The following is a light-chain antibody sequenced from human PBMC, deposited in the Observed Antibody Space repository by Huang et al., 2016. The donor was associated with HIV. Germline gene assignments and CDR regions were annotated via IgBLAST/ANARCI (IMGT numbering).Light chain of an antibody. V-gene: IGKV1-5*03. CDR1: HNINSY. CDR3: QQYQSYSPWT. CDR2: KAS. Sequence: DIQMTQSPSTLSASVGDRVTITCRASHNINSYLAWYQQKPGKAPKLLIYKASNLESGVPSRFSGSGSGTDFTLTISSLQPEDFATYFCQQYQSYSPWTIGQGTKVEIK. J-gene: IGKJ1*01.